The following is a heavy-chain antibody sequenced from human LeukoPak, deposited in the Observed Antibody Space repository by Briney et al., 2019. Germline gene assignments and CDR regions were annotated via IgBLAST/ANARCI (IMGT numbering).Heavy chain of an antibody. CDR2: ITISGHTK. D-gene: IGHD5-24*01. J-gene: IGHJ5*02. Sequence: GGSLRLSSAASGFDLSTYEMNGVRQAPGKGLEWIADITISGHTKNYADSVKGRFSISRDNARTSLYLQMHSLRVEDTGVYYCARGDPHADLWGQGTLVTVSS. V-gene: IGHV3-48*03. CDR1: GFDLSTYE. CDR3: ARGDPHADL.